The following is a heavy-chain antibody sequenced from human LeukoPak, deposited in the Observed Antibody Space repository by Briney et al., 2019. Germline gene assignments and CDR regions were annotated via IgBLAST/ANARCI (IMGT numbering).Heavy chain of an antibody. CDR3: ERDTPTTGTGSVLY. D-gene: IGHD1-1*01. CDR1: GCTFSSNY. Sequence: GGSLSLTCAASGCTFSSNYMSWVRQAPGKGLEWVSVLYSGGSTYYADSVKGRFTISRDNSKNTLYLQMNSLRAEDTAVYYCERDTPTTGTGSVLYWGQGTLVTVSS. CDR2: LYSGGST. J-gene: IGHJ4*02. V-gene: IGHV3-53*01.